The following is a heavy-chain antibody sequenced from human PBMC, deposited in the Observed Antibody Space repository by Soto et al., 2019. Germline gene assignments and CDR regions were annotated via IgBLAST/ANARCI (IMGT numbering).Heavy chain of an antibody. J-gene: IGHJ5*02. CDR3: VRDGSKTLRDCFDP. Sequence: SETLSLTCSVSGGSMSKFYWSWIRKTAGKGLEWMGRVYATGTSDYNPSLRSRIAMSVDISKKTFSLRLRSVTAADTGVYYCVRDGSKTLRDCFDPWGQGILVTAPS. CDR2: VYATGTS. V-gene: IGHV4-4*07. CDR1: GGSMSKFY. D-gene: IGHD4-17*01.